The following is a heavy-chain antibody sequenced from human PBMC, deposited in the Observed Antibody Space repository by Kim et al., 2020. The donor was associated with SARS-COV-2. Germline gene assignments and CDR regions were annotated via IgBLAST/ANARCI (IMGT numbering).Heavy chain of an antibody. V-gene: IGHV4-31*03. J-gene: IGHJ5*02. CDR1: GDSISSGGYY. CDR2: IYRSGST. Sequence: SETLSLTCTVSGDSISSGGYYWSWIRQHPGKGLEWIGYIYRSGSTHYNPSLKSRLSISLDTSKNHFSLKLSSVTAADTAVYYCARDNNWFDPWGQGTLVT. CDR3: ARDNNWFDP.